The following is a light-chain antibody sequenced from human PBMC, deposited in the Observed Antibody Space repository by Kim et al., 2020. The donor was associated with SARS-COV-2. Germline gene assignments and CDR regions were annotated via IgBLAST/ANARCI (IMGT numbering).Light chain of an antibody. Sequence: SYELTQPPSVSVSPGQTASITFSGDKLGDKYACWYQQKPGQSPVLVIYQDSKRPSGIPERFSGSNSGNTATLTISGTQAMDEADYYCQASDSSWVFGGGT. V-gene: IGLV3-1*01. CDR2: QDS. J-gene: IGLJ3*02. CDR3: QASDSSWV. CDR1: KLGDKY.